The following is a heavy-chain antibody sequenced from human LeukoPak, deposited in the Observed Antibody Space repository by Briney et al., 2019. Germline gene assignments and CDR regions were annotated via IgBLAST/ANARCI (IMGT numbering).Heavy chain of an antibody. CDR2: INHSGST. CDR1: GGSFSGYY. CDR3: ARGAGYSYGYQGAFDI. V-gene: IGHV4-34*01. D-gene: IGHD5-18*01. Sequence: SETLSLTCAVYGGSFSGYYWSWIRQPPGKGLEWIGEINHSGSTNYNPSLKSRVTISVDTSKNQFSLKLSSVTAADTAVYYCARGAGYSYGYQGAFDIWGQGAMVTVSS. J-gene: IGHJ3*02.